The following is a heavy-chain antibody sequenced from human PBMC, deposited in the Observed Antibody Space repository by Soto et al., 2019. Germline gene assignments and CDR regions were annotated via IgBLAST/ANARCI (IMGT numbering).Heavy chain of an antibody. D-gene: IGHD2-15*01. Sequence: GGSLRLSCAASGFTFSSYGMHWVRQAPGKGLEWVAVISYDGSNKYYADSVKGRFTISRDNSKNTLYLQMNSLRAEDTAVYYCAKTGYCSGGSCYSRRTAYYYYGMDVWGQGTTVTVSS. CDR2: ISYDGSNK. CDR1: GFTFSSYG. J-gene: IGHJ6*02. CDR3: AKTGYCSGGSCYSRRTAYYYYGMDV. V-gene: IGHV3-30*18.